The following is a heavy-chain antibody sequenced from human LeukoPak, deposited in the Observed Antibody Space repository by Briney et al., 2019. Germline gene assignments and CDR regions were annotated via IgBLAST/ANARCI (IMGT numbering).Heavy chain of an antibody. CDR2: ISYDGSNK. Sequence: GGSLRLSCAASGFTFSSYNMNWVRQAPGKGLEWVAVISYDGSNKYYADSVKGRSTISRDNSKNTLYLQMNSLRAEDTAVYYCARINFDYWGQGTLVTVSS. J-gene: IGHJ4*02. CDR3: ARINFDY. CDR1: GFTFSSYN. V-gene: IGHV3-30-3*01.